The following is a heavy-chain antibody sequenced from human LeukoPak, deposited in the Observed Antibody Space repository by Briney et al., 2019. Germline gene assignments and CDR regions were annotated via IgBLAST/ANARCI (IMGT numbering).Heavy chain of an antibody. V-gene: IGHV3-11*06. CDR2: ISSSSSYT. Sequence: GGSLRLSCAASGFTFSDYYMSWIRQAPGKGLEWVSYISSSSSYTNYADSVKGRFTISRDNAKNSLYLQMNSLRAEDTAVYYCARDLGYSSSWLDYWGQGTLVTASS. CDR3: ARDLGYSSSWLDY. CDR1: GFTFSDYY. J-gene: IGHJ4*02. D-gene: IGHD6-13*01.